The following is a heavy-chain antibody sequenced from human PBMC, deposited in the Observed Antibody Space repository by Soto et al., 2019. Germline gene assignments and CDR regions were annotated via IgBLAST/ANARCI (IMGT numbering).Heavy chain of an antibody. Sequence: GSSVKVSCKASGYSFTGYYMHWLRQAPGQELEWMGWINPNSGGTNYAQKFQDWVTMTKDASISTAYMELSRLKSDDTAVYYCAREARYGGNSHASWGQGTLDTVSS. CDR2: INPNSGGT. CDR3: AREARYGGNSHAS. V-gene: IGHV1-2*04. J-gene: IGHJ5*02. D-gene: IGHD4-17*01. CDR1: GYSFTGYY.